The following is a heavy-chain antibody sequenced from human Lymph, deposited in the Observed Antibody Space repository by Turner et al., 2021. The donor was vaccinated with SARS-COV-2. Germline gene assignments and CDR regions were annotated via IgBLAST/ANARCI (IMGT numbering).Heavy chain of an antibody. V-gene: IGHV3-7*03. CDR1: GFTFSGYW. J-gene: IGHJ6*02. D-gene: IGHD3-3*01. Sequence: EVQLVESGGGLVQPGGSLRLSCAAPGFTFSGYWMSWVRQAPGKGLEWVANIKQDGSEKYYVDSVKGRFTISRDNAKNSLYLQMNSLRADDTAVYFCARVGVRFEWSDGYHYYYAMDVWGQGTTVTVSS. CDR3: ARVGVRFEWSDGYHYYYAMDV. CDR2: IKQDGSEK.